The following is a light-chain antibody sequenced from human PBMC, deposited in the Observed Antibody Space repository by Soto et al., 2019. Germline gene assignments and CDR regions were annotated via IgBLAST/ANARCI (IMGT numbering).Light chain of an antibody. Sequence: DIQMTQSPSSLSASVGDRVTITCQASQDIKTYLNWYQQKPGKAPNLLIYDASRLETGVPSRFSGGGSGTDFTLTVTSLQPEDIATYFCQHYDNLMLTFGGGTKVEL. CDR1: QDIKTY. J-gene: IGKJ4*01. CDR3: QHYDNLMLT. V-gene: IGKV1-33*01. CDR2: DAS.